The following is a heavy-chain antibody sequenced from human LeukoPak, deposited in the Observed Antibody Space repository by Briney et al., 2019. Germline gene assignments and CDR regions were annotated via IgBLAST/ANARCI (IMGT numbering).Heavy chain of an antibody. Sequence: AASVKVSCKASGYTFTGYYMHWVRQAPGQGLEWMGWINPNSGGTNYAQKSQGRVTMTRDTSISTAYMELSRLRSDDTAVYYCARFLKIVVVPAAAGYWGQGTLVTVSS. CDR2: INPNSGGT. V-gene: IGHV1-2*02. CDR1: GYTFTGYY. J-gene: IGHJ4*02. D-gene: IGHD2-2*01. CDR3: ARFLKIVVVPAAAGY.